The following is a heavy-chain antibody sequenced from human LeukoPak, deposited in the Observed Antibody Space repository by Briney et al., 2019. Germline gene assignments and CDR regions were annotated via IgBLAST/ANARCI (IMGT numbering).Heavy chain of an antibody. CDR3: TRPYSSGNY. CDR2: IRSKANSYAT. Sequence: GGSLKLSCAASGFTFSGSAMHWVRQASGKGLEWVGRIRSKANSYATAYAASVKGRFTISRDVSKNTAYLQMNSLKTEDTAVYYCTRPYSSGNYWGQGTLVTVSS. J-gene: IGHJ4*02. D-gene: IGHD6-19*01. V-gene: IGHV3-73*01. CDR1: GFTFSGSA.